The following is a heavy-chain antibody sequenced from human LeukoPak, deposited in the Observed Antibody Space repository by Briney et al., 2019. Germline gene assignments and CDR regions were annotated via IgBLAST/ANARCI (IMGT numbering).Heavy chain of an antibody. V-gene: IGHV4-39*07. J-gene: IGHJ5*02. Sequence: SETLSLTCTVSGGSISNYYWGWIRQPPGKGLEWIGSIYYSGSTYYNPSLKSRVTISVDTSKNQFSLKLSSVTAADTAVYYCARDGGVRGYDSSGYLYLWGQGTLVTVSS. CDR2: IYYSGST. CDR3: ARDGGVRGYDSSGYLYL. D-gene: IGHD3-22*01. CDR1: GGSISNYY.